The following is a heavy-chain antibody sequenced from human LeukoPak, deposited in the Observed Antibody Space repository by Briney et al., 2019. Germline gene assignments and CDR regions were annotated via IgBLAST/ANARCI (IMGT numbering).Heavy chain of an antibody. V-gene: IGHV1-46*01. D-gene: IGHD1-26*01. CDR1: GYTFTSYY. CDR2: INPSIGTT. Sequence: ASVKVSCKASGYTFTSYYMHWVRQAPGQGLEWMGIINPSIGTTSYAQKFQGRVTMTRHTSTTTVYMELSSLRSEDTAVYYCAKIVGASNGYFDYWGQGTLVTVSS. J-gene: IGHJ4*02. CDR3: AKIVGASNGYFDY.